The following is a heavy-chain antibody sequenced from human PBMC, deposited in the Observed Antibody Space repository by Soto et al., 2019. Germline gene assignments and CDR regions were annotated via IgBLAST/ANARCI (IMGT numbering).Heavy chain of an antibody. Sequence: GASVKVSCKASGYTFIDYYMHWVRQAPGQGFEWLGRISPKGGATNYAQKFQGRVTMTWDTSLNTAYMELSSLISEDTAVYYCARPPGYISDWYYFDLWGQGTLVTVSS. V-gene: IGHV1-2*02. J-gene: IGHJ4*02. D-gene: IGHD3-9*01. CDR2: ISPKGGAT. CDR3: ARPPGYISDWYYFDL. CDR1: GYTFIDYY.